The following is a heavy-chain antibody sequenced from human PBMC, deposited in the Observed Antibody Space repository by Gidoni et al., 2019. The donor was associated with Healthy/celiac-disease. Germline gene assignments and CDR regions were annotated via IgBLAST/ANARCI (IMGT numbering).Heavy chain of an antibody. CDR3: ARATGTTGWNYYYYYMDV. J-gene: IGHJ6*03. CDR2: IIPIFGTA. Sequence: QVQLVQSGAEVKKPGSSVTVSCKASAGTFSSYAISWVRQAPGQGLEWMGGIIPIFGTANYAQKFQGRVTITADESTSTAYMELSSLRSEDTAVYYCARATGTTGWNYYYYYMDVWGKGTTVTVSS. D-gene: IGHD1-7*01. V-gene: IGHV1-69*01. CDR1: AGTFSSYA.